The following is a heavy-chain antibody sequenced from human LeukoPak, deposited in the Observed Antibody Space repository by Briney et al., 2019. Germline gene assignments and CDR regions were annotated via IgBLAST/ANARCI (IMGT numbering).Heavy chain of an antibody. CDR2: INPKNGDT. CDR1: GYIFTDYY. D-gene: IGHD2-15*01. CDR3: ARMGYCSGDRCYLHFDY. V-gene: IGHV1-2*02. Sequence: GASVKVSCKASGYIFTDYYIHWMRQAPGQGLEWMGWINPKNGDTNYAQKFQGRVTMTRDTSISTVYMELNRLTSDDTALYYCARMGYCSGDRCYLHFDYWGQGTLVTVSS. J-gene: IGHJ4*02.